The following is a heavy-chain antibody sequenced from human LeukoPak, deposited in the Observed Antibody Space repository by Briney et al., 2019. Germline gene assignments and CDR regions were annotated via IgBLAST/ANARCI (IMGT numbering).Heavy chain of an antibody. Sequence: SETLSLTCTVSGGSISSYYWSWIRQPPGKGPEWIGYIYYSGSTNYNPSLKSRVTISVDTSKNQFSLKLSSVTAADTAVYYCARVAYYDSSGYSQDAFDIWGQGTMVTVSS. CDR2: IYYSGST. J-gene: IGHJ3*02. CDR1: GGSISSYY. CDR3: ARVAYYDSSGYSQDAFDI. V-gene: IGHV4-59*01. D-gene: IGHD3-22*01.